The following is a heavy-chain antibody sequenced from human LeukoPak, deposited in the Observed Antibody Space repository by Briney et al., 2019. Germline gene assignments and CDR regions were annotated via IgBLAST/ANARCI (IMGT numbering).Heavy chain of an antibody. Sequence: ASVKVSCKASGYTFTSYAMHWVRQAPGQRLEWMGWINAGNGNTKYSQKFQGRVTITRDTSASTAYMELSSLRSEDAAVYYCARPSRWLQYLYFDYWGQGTLVTVSS. CDR2: INAGNGNT. CDR1: GYTFTSYA. CDR3: ARPSRWLQYLYFDY. J-gene: IGHJ4*02. V-gene: IGHV1-3*01. D-gene: IGHD5-24*01.